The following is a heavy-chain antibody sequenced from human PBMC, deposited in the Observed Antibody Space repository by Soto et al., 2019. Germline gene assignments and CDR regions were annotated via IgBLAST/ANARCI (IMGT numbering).Heavy chain of an antibody. Sequence: QVQLVQSGAEVKKPGSSVKVSCKASGGTFSRYAINWVRQAPGHGLEWMGGIIPLFGTANYAQKFQGRVTITAEESASTAHMELRSLRSEDTAVYYCARNYGHDCGGGNCYFYFWGQGTPVTVSS. D-gene: IGHD2-15*01. CDR1: GGTFSRYA. V-gene: IGHV1-69*01. CDR2: IIPLFGTA. CDR3: ARNYGHDCGGGNCYFYF. J-gene: IGHJ4*02.